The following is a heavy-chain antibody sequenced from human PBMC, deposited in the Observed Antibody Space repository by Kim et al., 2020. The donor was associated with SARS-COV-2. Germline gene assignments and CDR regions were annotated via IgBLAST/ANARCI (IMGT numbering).Heavy chain of an antibody. J-gene: IGHJ6*02. V-gene: IGHV3-30*18. CDR1: GFTFSSYG. Sequence: GGSLRLSCAASGFTFSSYGMHWVRQAPGKGLEWVAVISYDGSNKYYADSVKGRFTISRDNSKNTLYLQMNSLRAEDTAVYYCAKDYIAAQTPYYYYYYGMDVWGQGTTVTVSS. D-gene: IGHD6-13*01. CDR2: ISYDGSNK. CDR3: AKDYIAAQTPYYYYYYGMDV.